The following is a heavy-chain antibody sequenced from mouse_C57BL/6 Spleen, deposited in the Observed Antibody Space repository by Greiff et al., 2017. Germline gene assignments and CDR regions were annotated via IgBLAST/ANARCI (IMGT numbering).Heavy chain of an antibody. V-gene: IGHV1-61*01. Sequence: QVQLQQPGAELVRPGSSVKLSCKASGYTFTSYWRDWVKQRPGQGLEWIGNIYPSDSETHYNQKFKDKATLTVDKSSSTAYMQLSSLTSEDSAVYYCARGGYDPAWFAYWGQGTLVTVSA. J-gene: IGHJ3*01. CDR2: IYPSDSET. CDR3: ARGGYDPAWFAY. D-gene: IGHD2-2*01. CDR1: GYTFTSYW.